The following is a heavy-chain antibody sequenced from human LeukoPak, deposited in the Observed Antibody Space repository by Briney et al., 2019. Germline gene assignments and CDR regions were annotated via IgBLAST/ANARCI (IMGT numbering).Heavy chain of an antibody. CDR1: GFTFSRFE. CDR2: ISTGTYI. V-gene: IGHV3-48*03. D-gene: IGHD4-23*01. J-gene: IGHJ4*02. CDR3: TREQDREAAATVVGDY. Sequence: GGSLRLSCVASGFTFSRFEMNWVRQAPGKGLEWISHISTGTYIAYTDSVKGRFTISRDNAKNSLYLQMDSLRAEDTAVYYCTREQDREAAATVVGDYWGQGTLVTVSS.